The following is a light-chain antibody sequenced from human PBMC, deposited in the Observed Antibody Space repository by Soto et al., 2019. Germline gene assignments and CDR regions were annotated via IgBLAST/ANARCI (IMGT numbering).Light chain of an antibody. Sequence: QSVLTQSPSASASLGASVKLTCTLSSGHSSYAIAWHQQQPEKDPRYLMKLNSDGSHSKGDGIPDRFSGSSPGAERYLTISSLQSEDEADYYCQTWGSGAVVFGGGTKLTVL. CDR2: LNSDGSH. CDR1: SGHSSYA. V-gene: IGLV4-69*01. J-gene: IGLJ2*01. CDR3: QTWGSGAVV.